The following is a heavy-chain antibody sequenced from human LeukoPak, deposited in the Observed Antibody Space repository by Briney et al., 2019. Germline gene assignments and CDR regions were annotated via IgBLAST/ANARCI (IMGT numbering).Heavy chain of an antibody. CDR3: ARVDTAMAIWC. CDR1: GYTFTSYY. J-gene: IGHJ4*02. V-gene: IGHV1-46*01. Sequence: ASVKVSCKASGYTFTSYYMHWVRQAPGQGLEWMGIINPSGGSTSYAQKFQGRVTMTRDTSISTAYMELSRLRSDDTAVYYCARVDTAMAIWCWGQGTLVTVSS. D-gene: IGHD5-18*01. CDR2: INPSGGST.